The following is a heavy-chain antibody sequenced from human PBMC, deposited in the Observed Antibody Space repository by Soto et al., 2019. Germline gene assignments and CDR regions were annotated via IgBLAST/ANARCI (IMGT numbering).Heavy chain of an antibody. CDR1: GVSISSYY. J-gene: IGHJ4*02. Sequence: ETLTIACTVSGVSISSYYWSWIRQPPGKGLEWIGYIYYSGSTNYNPSLKSRVTISVDTSKNQFSLKLRSVTAADTAVYYCARQIDTRYSSGWYYFDYWGQGTLVTVYS. V-gene: IGHV4-59*01. CDR3: ARQIDTRYSSGWYYFDY. CDR2: IYYSGST. D-gene: IGHD6-19*01.